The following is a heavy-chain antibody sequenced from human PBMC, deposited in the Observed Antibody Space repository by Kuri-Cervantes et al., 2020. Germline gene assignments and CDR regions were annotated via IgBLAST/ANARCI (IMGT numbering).Heavy chain of an antibody. CDR2: ISGSGVST. J-gene: IGHJ3*02. Sequence: GGSLRPSCAASGFTFSSYGMRWVRKAPGKGLEWVSAISGSGVSTYYADSVKGLFTITRDKSKNTLYLQMNSMRAEDMAVYYCARGRRTFYYDSSAYYGAFDIWGQGTMVTVSS. V-gene: IGHV3-23*01. D-gene: IGHD3-22*01. CDR1: GFTFSSYG. CDR3: ARGRRTFYYDSSAYYGAFDI.